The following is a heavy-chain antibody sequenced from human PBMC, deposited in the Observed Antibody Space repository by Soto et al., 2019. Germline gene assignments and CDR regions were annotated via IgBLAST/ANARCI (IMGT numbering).Heavy chain of an antibody. CDR2: IWYDGSNK. V-gene: IGHV3-33*01. CDR1: GFTFSSYG. J-gene: IGHJ4*02. D-gene: IGHD1-26*01. Sequence: QVQLVESGGGVVQPGRSLRLSCAASGFTFSSYGMHWVRQAPGKGLEWVAVIWYDGSNKYYADSVKGRFTISRDYSKNTLDLQINSLRAEDTAVYYCARDGSLRWELLGHFDYWGQGTLVTVSS. CDR3: ARDGSLRWELLGHFDY.